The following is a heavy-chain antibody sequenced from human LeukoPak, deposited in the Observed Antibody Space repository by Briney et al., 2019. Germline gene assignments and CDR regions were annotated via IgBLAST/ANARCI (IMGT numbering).Heavy chain of an antibody. J-gene: IGHJ5*02. D-gene: IGHD3-9*01. CDR1: GFTVSSNY. CDR3: ARAAPTISSTWFDP. V-gene: IGHV3-53*01. CDR2: IYSGGST. Sequence: PGGSLRLSCAASGFTVSSNYMSWVRQAPGKGLEWVSVIYSGGSTYYADSVKGRFSISRDNSKNTLYLQMNSLRAEDTAVYYCARAAPTISSTWFDPWGQGTLVTVSS.